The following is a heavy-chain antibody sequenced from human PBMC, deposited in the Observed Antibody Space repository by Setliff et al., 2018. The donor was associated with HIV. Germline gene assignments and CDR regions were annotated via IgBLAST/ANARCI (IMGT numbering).Heavy chain of an antibody. V-gene: IGHV1-18*04. CDR1: GYTFTDYY. CDR3: AKDKTEGAMGH. J-gene: IGHJ4*02. CDR2: ISAYNGNT. D-gene: IGHD1-26*01. Sequence: ASVKVSCKASGYTFTDYYMHWVRQAPGHGLEWVGWISAYNGNTNYAQKFQGRVTMTRDTSTNTAYMEVRSLRPDDTAVYYCAKDKTEGAMGHWGQGTLVTVSS.